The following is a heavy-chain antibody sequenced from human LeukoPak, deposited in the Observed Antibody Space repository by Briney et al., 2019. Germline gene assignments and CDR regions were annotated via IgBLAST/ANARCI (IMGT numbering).Heavy chain of an antibody. V-gene: IGHV4-4*07. D-gene: IGHD3-22*01. Sequence: PSETLSLTCTVSGGSISSYYWSWIRQPAGKGLKWMGGIYTSGSTNYNPSLKSRVTISVDTSKNQFSLKLGSVTAADTAVYYCASATTYYYDSSGYYRKWGQGTLVTVSS. CDR1: GGSISSYY. CDR2: IYTSGST. CDR3: ASATTYYYDSSGYYRK. J-gene: IGHJ4*02.